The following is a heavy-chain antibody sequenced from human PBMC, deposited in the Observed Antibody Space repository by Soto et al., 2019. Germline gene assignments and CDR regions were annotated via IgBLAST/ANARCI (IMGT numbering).Heavy chain of an antibody. CDR3: ARDLGPGFGYYDILTGYRHDAFDI. Sequence: TLSLTCTVSGGSISSGGYYWSWIRQHPGKGLEWIGYIYYSGSTYYNPSLKSRVTISVDTSKNQFSLKLSSVTAADTAVYYCARDLGPGFGYYDILTGYRHDAFDIWGQGTMVTVSS. D-gene: IGHD3-9*01. CDR2: IYYSGST. J-gene: IGHJ3*02. V-gene: IGHV4-31*03. CDR1: GGSISSGGYY.